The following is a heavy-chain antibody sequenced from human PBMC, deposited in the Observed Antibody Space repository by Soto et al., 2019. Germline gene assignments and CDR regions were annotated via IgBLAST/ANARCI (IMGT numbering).Heavy chain of an antibody. J-gene: IGHJ6*02. CDR2: FFIGGNT. CDR3: ARQVRAAAGGTLFYGLDV. D-gene: IGHD6-13*01. Sequence: FEPLSLTYTVSGGCISSTAYYWGWMRQPPGKGLEWIASFFIGGNTYYNPSLKSRVTISVDTSKNQFSLKLSSVTAADTAVYYCARQVRAAAGGTLFYGLDVWGQGTTVTVSS. CDR1: GGCISSTAYY. V-gene: IGHV4-39*01.